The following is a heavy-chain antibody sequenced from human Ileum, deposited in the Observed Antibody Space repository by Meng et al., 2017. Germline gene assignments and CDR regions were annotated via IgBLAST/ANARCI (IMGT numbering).Heavy chain of an antibody. V-gene: IGHV3-33*01. D-gene: IGHD3-3*01. CDR1: GGTLSRHA. CDR2: IASDGRNK. CDR3: ARDRGVRWLDS. Sequence: QFQLLGPGGVVSHPATSLAFSCAASGGTLSRHAFHWVRQAPGKALEWVAFIASDGRNKNYAESVKGRFTTSRDNSMNTLSLQMNSLRVDDTALYFCARDRGVRWLDSWGQGTLVTVSS. J-gene: IGHJ5*01.